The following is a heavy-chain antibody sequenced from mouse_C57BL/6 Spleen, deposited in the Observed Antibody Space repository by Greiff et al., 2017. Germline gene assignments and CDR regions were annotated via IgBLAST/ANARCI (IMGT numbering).Heavy chain of an antibody. D-gene: IGHD3-2*02. Sequence: VQLQQSGAELVRPGASVKLSCTASGFNIKDYYMHWVKQRPEQGLEWIGRIDPEDGDTEYAPKFQGKATMTADTSSNTAYLQLSSLTSEDTAVYYCTTDSSGYDYYAMDYWGQGTSVTVSS. J-gene: IGHJ4*01. CDR3: TTDSSGYDYYAMDY. V-gene: IGHV14-1*01. CDR1: GFNIKDYY. CDR2: IDPEDGDT.